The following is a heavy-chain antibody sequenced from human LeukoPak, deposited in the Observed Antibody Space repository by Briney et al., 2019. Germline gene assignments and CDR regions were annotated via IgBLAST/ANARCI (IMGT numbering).Heavy chain of an antibody. J-gene: IGHJ5*02. CDR2: IYTSGST. V-gene: IGHV4-4*07. D-gene: IGHD4-17*01. CDR1: GGSISSFY. Sequence: SETLSLTCTVSGGSISSFYWSWIRQPAGKGLEWIGRIYTSGSTNYNPSLKSRVTMSVDTSKNQFSLKLSSVTAADTAVYYCARNSYDYGDYGGGWFDPWGQGTLVTVSS. CDR3: ARNSYDYGDYGGGWFDP.